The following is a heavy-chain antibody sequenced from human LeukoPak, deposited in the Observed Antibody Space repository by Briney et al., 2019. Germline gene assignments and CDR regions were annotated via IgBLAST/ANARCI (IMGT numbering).Heavy chain of an antibody. V-gene: IGHV4-61*02. CDR3: ARETYYYDSSGYPYALFGY. CDR2: IYTSGST. CDR1: GGSISSGSYY. Sequence: PSQTLSLTCTVSGGSISSGSYYWSWIRQPAGKGLEWIGRIYTSGSTNYNPSLKSRVTMSVDTSKNQFSLKLSSVTAADTAVYYCARETYYYDSSGYPYALFGYWGQGTLVTVSS. J-gene: IGHJ4*02. D-gene: IGHD3-22*01.